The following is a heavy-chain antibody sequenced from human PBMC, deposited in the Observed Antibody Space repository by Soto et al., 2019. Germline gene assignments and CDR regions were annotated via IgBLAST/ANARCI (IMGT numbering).Heavy chain of an antibody. J-gene: IGHJ5*02. Sequence: LETLSLTCTVSGGSISSSSYYWGWIRQPPGKGLEWIGSIYYSGSTYYNPSLKSRVTISVDTSKNQFSLKLSSVTAADTAVYYCAIPSSAFEGCWLAPWGQGTLVTVSS. CDR2: IYYSGST. V-gene: IGHV4-39*01. CDR3: AIPSSAFEGCWLAP. CDR1: GGSISSSSYY. D-gene: IGHD3-3*02.